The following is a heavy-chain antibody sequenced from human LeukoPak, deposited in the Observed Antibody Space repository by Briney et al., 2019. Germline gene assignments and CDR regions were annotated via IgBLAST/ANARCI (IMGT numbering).Heavy chain of an antibody. V-gene: IGHV3-23*01. CDR1: GFSFSSNG. Sequence: GGSLRLSCAASGFSFSSNGMSWVRQAPGKGLEWVSTIRGSGGTTYYADSVKGRFTISRDNSKNTLYLQMNGLRAEDTAVYYCAKALGSGYGEYYFDYWGQGTLVTVSS. J-gene: IGHJ4*02. D-gene: IGHD3-22*01. CDR2: IRGSGGTT. CDR3: AKALGSGYGEYYFDY.